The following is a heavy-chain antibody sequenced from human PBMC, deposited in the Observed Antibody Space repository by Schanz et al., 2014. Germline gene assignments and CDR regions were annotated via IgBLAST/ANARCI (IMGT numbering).Heavy chain of an antibody. V-gene: IGHV3-11*06. CDR3: ARDLLVSHYDFWSGNDY. CDR1: GLTFSDYY. D-gene: IGHD3-3*01. Sequence: VQLLESGGALVQPGGSLRLSCAASGLTFSDYYMSWIRQAPGKGLEWVSYISDSGDSTHYADSVKGRFTISRDNSKNTLYLQMNSLRADDTAVYYCARDLLVSHYDFWSGNDYWGQGTLVTVSS. J-gene: IGHJ4*02. CDR2: ISDSGDST.